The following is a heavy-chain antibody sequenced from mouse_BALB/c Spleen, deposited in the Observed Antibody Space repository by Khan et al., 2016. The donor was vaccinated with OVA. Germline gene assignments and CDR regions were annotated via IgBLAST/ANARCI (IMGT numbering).Heavy chain of an antibody. V-gene: IGHV1-20*01. CDR2: VIPYNGDT. D-gene: IGHD2-12*01. CDR1: GYSFTVYY. CDR3: ARGYEFFPY. J-gene: IGHJ3*01. Sequence: VQLQQSGPDLVKPGASVKISCKASGYSFTVYYMTWVKQSHGKSPEWIGRVIPYNGDTNYNQNFKGKAIITVDKSSNTAYMELRSLTSEDSAGFYYARGYEFFPYWGQGTLVTVSA.